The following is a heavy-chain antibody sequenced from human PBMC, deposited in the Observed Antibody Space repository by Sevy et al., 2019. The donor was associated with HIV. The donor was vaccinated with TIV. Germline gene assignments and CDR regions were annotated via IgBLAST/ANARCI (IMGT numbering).Heavy chain of an antibody. CDR2: IYYSGST. V-gene: IGHV4-39*01. D-gene: IGHD6-13*01. CDR3: ARHLPTYSSSWYAGARWFDP. J-gene: IGHJ5*02. CDR1: GGSISSSSYY. Sequence: GSLRLSCTVSGGSISSSSYYWGWIRQPPGKGLEWIGSIYYSGSTYYNPSLKSRVTISVDTSKNRFSLKLSSVTAADTAVYYCARHLPTYSSSWYAGARWFDPWGQGTLVTVSS.